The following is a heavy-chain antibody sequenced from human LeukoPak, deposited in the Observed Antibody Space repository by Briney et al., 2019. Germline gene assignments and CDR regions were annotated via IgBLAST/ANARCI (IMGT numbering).Heavy chain of an antibody. V-gene: IGHV3-11*04. CDR2: ISRSGSTK. Sequence: GGSLRLSCAASGFTFSDYNMRWIRQAPGKGLEWVSSISRSGSTKYYADSVKGRFTISRDNAKNSLFLQMNSLRVEDTAIYYCAKDLIRDLWFGESWGQGTLVTVSS. CDR3: AKDLIRDLWFGES. J-gene: IGHJ5*02. CDR1: GFTFSDYN. D-gene: IGHD3-10*01.